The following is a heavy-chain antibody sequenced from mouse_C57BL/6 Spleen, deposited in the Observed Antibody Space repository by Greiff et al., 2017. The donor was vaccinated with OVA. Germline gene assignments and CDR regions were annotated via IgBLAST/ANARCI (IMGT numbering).Heavy chain of an antibody. CDR3: ARECTTVVHFDY. V-gene: IGHV3-6*01. Sequence: EVKLEESGPGLVKPSQSLSLSCSVTGYSITSGYYWKWIRQPPGNQLEWMGYISYDGSNKYNPSLKNRNSITLDTSNNQFFLKLNSLTTEDTATYYCARECTTVVHFDYWGQGTTLTVSS. D-gene: IGHD1-1*01. CDR2: ISYDGSN. J-gene: IGHJ2*01. CDR1: GYSITSGYY.